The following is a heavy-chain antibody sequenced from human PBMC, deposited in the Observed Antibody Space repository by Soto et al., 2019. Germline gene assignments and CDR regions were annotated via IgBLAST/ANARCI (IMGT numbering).Heavy chain of an antibody. J-gene: IGHJ6*02. CDR3: ARDEDV. Sequence: SETLSLTCTVSGGSISSYYWSWIRQPPGKGLEWIGYIYYSGSTNYNPSLKSRVTISVDTSKNQFSLKLSSVTAADTAVYYCARDEDVWGQGTTVTVSS. CDR2: IYYSGST. CDR1: GGSISSYY. V-gene: IGHV4-59*01.